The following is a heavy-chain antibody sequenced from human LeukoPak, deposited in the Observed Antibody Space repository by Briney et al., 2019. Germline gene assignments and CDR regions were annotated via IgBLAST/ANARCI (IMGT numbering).Heavy chain of an antibody. CDR3: ARCVAEGYYYYYYYMDV. Sequence: ASVKVSCKASGYTFTSYGISWVRQAPGQGLEWMGWISAYNGNTNYAQKLQGRVTMTTDTSTSTAYMELRSLRSDDTAVYYCARCVAEGYYYYYYYMDVWGKGTTVTVSS. CDR2: ISAYNGNT. CDR1: GYTFTSYG. J-gene: IGHJ6*03. D-gene: IGHD5/OR15-5a*01. V-gene: IGHV1-18*01.